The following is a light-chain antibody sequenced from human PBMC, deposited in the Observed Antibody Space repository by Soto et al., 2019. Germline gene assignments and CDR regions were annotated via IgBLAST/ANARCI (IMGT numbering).Light chain of an antibody. J-gene: IGKJ4*01. CDR3: QQYYSTPPA. V-gene: IGKV4-1*01. Sequence: DIVMTQSPDSLAVSLGERATINCKSSQSVLYSSNNKNYLAWYQQKAGQPPNLLIYWASTRESGVPDRFSGSGSGTDFTLTNSSLQAEDVAVYYCQQYYSTPPAFGGGTKVEIK. CDR1: QSVLYSSNNKNY. CDR2: WAS.